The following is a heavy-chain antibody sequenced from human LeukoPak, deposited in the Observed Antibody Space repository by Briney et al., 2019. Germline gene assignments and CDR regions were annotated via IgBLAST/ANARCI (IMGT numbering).Heavy chain of an antibody. CDR3: ARGSVGELRYYYYYMDV. CDR2: IYYSGST. V-gene: IGHV4-59*01. J-gene: IGHJ6*03. CDR1: GGSISSYY. D-gene: IGHD3-10*01. Sequence: SSETLSLTCTVSGGSISSYYWSWIRQPPGKGLEWIGYIYYSGSTNYNPSLKSRVTISVDTSKNQFSLKLSSVTAADTAVYYCARGSVGELRYYYYYMDVWGKGTTVTIS.